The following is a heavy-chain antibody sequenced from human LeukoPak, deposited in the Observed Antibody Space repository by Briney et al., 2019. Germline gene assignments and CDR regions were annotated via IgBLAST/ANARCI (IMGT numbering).Heavy chain of an antibody. V-gene: IGHV1-18*01. CDR2: ISAYNGNT. CDR1: GYTFTSYG. D-gene: IGHD1-26*01. CDR3: ARGLIVGATNGYSGYFDY. Sequence: ASVKVSCKASGYTFTSYGISWVRQAPGQGLEWMGWISAYNGNTNYAQKLQGRVTMTTDTSTSTAYMELRSLRSDDTAVYYCARGLIVGATNGYSGYFDYWGQGTLVTVSS. J-gene: IGHJ4*02.